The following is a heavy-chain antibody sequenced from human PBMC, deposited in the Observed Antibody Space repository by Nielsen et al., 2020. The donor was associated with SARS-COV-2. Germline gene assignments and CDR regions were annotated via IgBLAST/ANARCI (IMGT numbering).Heavy chain of an antibody. V-gene: IGHV4-4*02. CDR2: VYHSGAT. Sequence: SETLSPTCAAFGGPVNTHAWWSSVRQAPGKGLEWIGEVYHSGATNYNPSLQSRVTISVDTSKNQFSLKLNSVTAADTAVYYCARDHGYNYAYGHYYYGMDVWGQGTTVTVSS. J-gene: IGHJ6*02. D-gene: IGHD5-24*01. CDR3: ARDHGYNYAYGHYYYGMDV. CDR1: GGPVNTHAW.